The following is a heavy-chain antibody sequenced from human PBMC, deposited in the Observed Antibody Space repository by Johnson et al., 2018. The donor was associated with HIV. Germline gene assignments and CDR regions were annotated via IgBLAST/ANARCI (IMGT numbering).Heavy chain of an antibody. Sequence: VQLVESWGGLVQPGGSLRLSCVATAFTVSSNYMSWVRQAPGKGLEWVSAIYSDGSTYYAESVKGRFTISRDNAKNSLYLQMISLRAEDTAVYYCARERWSTYYGAFDIWGQGTMVTVSS. CDR1: AFTVSSNY. CDR3: ARERWSTYYGAFDI. CDR2: IYSDGST. J-gene: IGHJ3*02. V-gene: IGHV3-66*01. D-gene: IGHD3-3*01.